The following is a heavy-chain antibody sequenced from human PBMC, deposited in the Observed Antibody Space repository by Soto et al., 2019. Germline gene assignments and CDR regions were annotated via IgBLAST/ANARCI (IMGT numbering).Heavy chain of an antibody. CDR2: IYPGDSDT. CDR1: GYTFTDYW. V-gene: IGHV5-51*01. Sequence: GESLKISCKGSGYTFTDYWIGWVRQMPGKGLEWMGIIYPGDSDTKYNPSFQGQVTISADKAITPTYLRWTSLKASDTAIYYCAASICYYGMDVWGQGTTVTAP. J-gene: IGHJ6*02. CDR3: AASICYYGMDV.